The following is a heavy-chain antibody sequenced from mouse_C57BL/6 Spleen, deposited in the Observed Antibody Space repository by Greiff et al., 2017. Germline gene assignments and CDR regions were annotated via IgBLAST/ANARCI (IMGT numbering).Heavy chain of an antibody. CDR3: ARDRAIYYGTPYWYFDV. D-gene: IGHD1-1*01. V-gene: IGHV5-16*01. CDR1: GFTFSDYY. J-gene: IGHJ1*03. Sequence: EVKLVESEGGLVQPGSSMKLSCTASGFTFSDYYMAWVRQVPEKGLEWVANINYDGSSTYYLDSLKSRFIISRDNAKNILYLQMSSLKSEDTATYYCARDRAIYYGTPYWYFDVWGTGTTVTVSA. CDR2: INYDGSST.